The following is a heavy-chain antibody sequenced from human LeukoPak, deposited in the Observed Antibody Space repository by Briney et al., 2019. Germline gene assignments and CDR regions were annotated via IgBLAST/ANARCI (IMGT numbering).Heavy chain of an antibody. CDR3: ATPVATIDPARFDP. CDR1: GFTFSSYS. D-gene: IGHD5-12*01. CDR2: ISSSSSYI. Sequence: GGSLRLSCAASGFTFSSYSMNWVRQAPGKGLEWVSSISSSSSYIYYADSVKGRFTISRDNAKNSLYLQMNSLRAEDTAVYYCATPVATIDPARFDPWGQGTLVTVSS. J-gene: IGHJ5*02. V-gene: IGHV3-21*01.